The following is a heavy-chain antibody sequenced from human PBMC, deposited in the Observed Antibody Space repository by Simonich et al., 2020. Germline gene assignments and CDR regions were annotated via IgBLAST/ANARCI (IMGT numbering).Heavy chain of an antibody. D-gene: IGHD3-22*01. CDR2: ISGSGGST. CDR1: GFTFSSYA. J-gene: IGHJ3*02. Sequence: GVGLVQPGGSLRLSCAASGFTFSSYAMSWVRQAPGKGLEWVSVISGSGGSTYYADSVKGRFTISRDNSKNTLYLQMNSLRAEDTAVYYCAKDLGERITMIVVVIDAFDIWGQGTMVTVSS. CDR3: AKDLGERITMIVVVIDAFDI. V-gene: IGHV3-23*01.